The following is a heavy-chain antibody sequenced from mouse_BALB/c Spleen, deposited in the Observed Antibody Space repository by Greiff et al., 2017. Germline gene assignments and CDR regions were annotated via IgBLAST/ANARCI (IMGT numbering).Heavy chain of an antibody. CDR2: ISSGGSYT. CDR3: AREGYGGAMDY. Sequence: EVKLVESGGGLVKPGGSLKLSCAASGFTFSSYAMSWVRQSPEKRLEWVAEISSGGSYTYYPDTVTGRFTISRDNAKNTLYLEMSSLRSEDTAMYYCAREGYGGAMDYWGQGTSVTVSS. CDR1: GFTFSSYA. V-gene: IGHV5-9-4*01. D-gene: IGHD2-14*01. J-gene: IGHJ4*01.